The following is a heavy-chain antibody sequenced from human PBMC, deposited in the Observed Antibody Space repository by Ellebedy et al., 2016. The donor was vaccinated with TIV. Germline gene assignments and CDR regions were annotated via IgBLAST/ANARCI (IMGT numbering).Heavy chain of an antibody. CDR3: ASRASIFWSGYHPFERYGMDV. J-gene: IGHJ6*02. Sequence: MPSETLSLTCAVYGGSFSGYYWSWIRQPPGKGLEWIGEINHSGSTNYNPSLKSRVTISVDTSKNQFSLKLSSVTAADTAVYYCASRASIFWSGYHPFERYGMDVWGQGTTVTVSS. CDR1: GGSFSGYY. D-gene: IGHD3-3*01. CDR2: INHSGST. V-gene: IGHV4-34*01.